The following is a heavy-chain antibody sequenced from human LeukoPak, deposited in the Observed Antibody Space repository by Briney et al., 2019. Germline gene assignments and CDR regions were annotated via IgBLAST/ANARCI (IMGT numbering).Heavy chain of an antibody. J-gene: IGHJ3*02. D-gene: IGHD5-12*01. CDR3: AKDLPYVDRAGDDAFDI. CDR2: ISYDGSNK. CDR1: GFTFSSYG. Sequence: GGSLRLSCAASGFTFSSYGMHWVRQAPGKGLEWVAVISYDGSNKYYADSVKGRFTISRDNSKNTLYLQMNSLRAEDTAVYYCAKDLPYVDRAGDDAFDIWGQGTMVTVSS. V-gene: IGHV3-30*18.